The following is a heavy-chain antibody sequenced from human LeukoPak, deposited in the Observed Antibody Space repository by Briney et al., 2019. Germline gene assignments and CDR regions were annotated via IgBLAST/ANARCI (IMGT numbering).Heavy chain of an antibody. Sequence: PGGSLRLFCAASGFTVSSKHMSWARQPPGKGLEWVSVIYSGGSTDYAASVKARFTISRDILKNTLYLQMNSRRAEDTAVDYCARGPAGYNWGQGTLVTVPS. CDR2: IYSGGST. CDR1: GFTVSSKH. CDR3: ARGPAGYN. D-gene: IGHD1-1*01. J-gene: IGHJ4*02. V-gene: IGHV3-53*01.